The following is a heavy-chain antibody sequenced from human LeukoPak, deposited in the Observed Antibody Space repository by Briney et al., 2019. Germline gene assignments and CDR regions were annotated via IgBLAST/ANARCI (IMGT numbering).Heavy chain of an antibody. J-gene: IGHJ6*02. V-gene: IGHV1-69*13. Sequence: SVKVSCKASGGTFSSYAISWVRQAPGQGLEWMGGIIPIFGTANYAQKFQGRVTITADESTGTAYMELSSLRSEDTVVYYCARGRFGEDYYYYGMDVWGQGTTVTVSS. CDR2: IIPIFGTA. D-gene: IGHD3-10*01. CDR1: GGTFSSYA. CDR3: ARGRFGEDYYYYGMDV.